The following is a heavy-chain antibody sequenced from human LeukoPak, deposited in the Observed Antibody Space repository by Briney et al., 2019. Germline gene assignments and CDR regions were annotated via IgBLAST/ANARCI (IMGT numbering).Heavy chain of an antibody. CDR2: IYHSGST. CDR3: ARSSGYVWFDP. V-gene: IGHV4-30-2*01. J-gene: IGHJ5*02. D-gene: IGHD5-12*01. CDR1: GGSISSGGYS. Sequence: SQTLSLTCAVSGGSISSGGYSGSWIRQPPGKGLEWIGYIYHSGSTYYNPSLKSRVTISVDRSKNQFSLKLSSVTAADTAVYYCARSSGYVWFDPWGQGTLVTVSS.